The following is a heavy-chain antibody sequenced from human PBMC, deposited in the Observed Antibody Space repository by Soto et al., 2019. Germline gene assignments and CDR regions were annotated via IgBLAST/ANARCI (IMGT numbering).Heavy chain of an antibody. V-gene: IGHV1-18*01. CDR2: ISAYNGNT. J-gene: IGHJ4*02. D-gene: IGHD6-19*01. CDR1: GYTFTSYG. CDR3: ARDLAVGLVDY. Sequence: QVQLVQSGAEVKKPGASGKVSGKASGYTFTSYGISWVRQAPEQGLEWMGWISAYNGNTKYAQKLQGRVTMTTDTSTSTAYMEVRSLRSDDTAVYYCARDLAVGLVDYWGQGTLVTVSS.